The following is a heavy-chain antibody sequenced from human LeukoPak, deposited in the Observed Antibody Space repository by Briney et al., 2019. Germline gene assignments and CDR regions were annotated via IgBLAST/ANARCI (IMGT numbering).Heavy chain of an antibody. Sequence: GGALRLSCAASGFSFSTSWMTWVRQAPGKGLEWVANIRRHGGEIYYMDSVKGRFAISRDNAKNSLYLQMNSLRVEDTAVYYCVRDGDDWNDFDHWRQGTLVTVSS. CDR2: IRRHGGEI. CDR3: VRDGDDWNDFDH. V-gene: IGHV3-7*01. CDR1: GFSFSTSW. J-gene: IGHJ4*02. D-gene: IGHD1-1*01.